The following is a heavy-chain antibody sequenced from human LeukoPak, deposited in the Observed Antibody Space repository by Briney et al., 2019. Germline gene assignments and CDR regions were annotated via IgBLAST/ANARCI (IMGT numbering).Heavy chain of an antibody. J-gene: IGHJ5*02. CDR2: IYISGSGST. CDR3: ARVYCSGGSCYTPASWFDP. D-gene: IGHD2-15*01. CDR1: GGSISSYY. V-gene: IGHV4-4*07. Sequence: PSETLSLTCTVSGGSISSYYWSWIRQPAGKGLEWIGRIYISGSGSTNYNPSLKSRVTMSVDTSKNQFSLKLSSVTAADTAVYYCARVYCSGGSCYTPASWFDPWGQGTLVTVSS.